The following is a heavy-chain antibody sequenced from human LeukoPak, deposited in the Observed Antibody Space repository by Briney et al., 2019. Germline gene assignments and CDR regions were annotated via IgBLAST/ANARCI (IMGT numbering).Heavy chain of an antibody. J-gene: IGHJ4*02. CDR2: ISWNSGSI. CDR1: GFTFDDYA. Sequence: GRSLRLSCAASGFTFDDYAMHWVRQAPGKGLEWVSGISWNSGSIGYADSVKGRFTISRDNAKNSLYLQMNSLRAEDTAVYYCARAPIPFDWLFYWGQGTLVTVSS. CDR3: ARAPIPFDWLFY. D-gene: IGHD3-9*01. V-gene: IGHV3-9*01.